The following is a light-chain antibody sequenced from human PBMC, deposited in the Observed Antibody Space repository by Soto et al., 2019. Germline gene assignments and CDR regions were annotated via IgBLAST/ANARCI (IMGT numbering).Light chain of an antibody. CDR1: SSDVGGYNY. CDR2: DVS. J-gene: IGLJ2*01. CDR3: SSYTGSSTLSVV. V-gene: IGLV2-14*03. Sequence: QSVLTQPASVSGSPGQSITISCTGTSSDVGGYNYVSWYQQHPGKAPKLIISDVSNRPSGVSNRFSGSKSGNTASLTISGLQAEDEADYYCSSYTGSSTLSVVFGGGTKVTVL.